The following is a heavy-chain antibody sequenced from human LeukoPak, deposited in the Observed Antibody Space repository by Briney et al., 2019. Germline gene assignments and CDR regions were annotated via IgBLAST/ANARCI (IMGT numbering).Heavy chain of an antibody. CDR3: ARDFSRGSYKGRDYYMDV. CDR2: IKQDGSEK. J-gene: IGHJ6*03. Sequence: AGGSLRLSCTASGFTFSNYWMSWVRQAPGKGLEWVANIKQDGSEKYYVDSVKGRFTISRDNSKNTLYLQMNSLRAEDTAVYYCARDFSRGSYKGRDYYMDVWGKGTTVTISS. D-gene: IGHD1-26*01. CDR1: GFTFSNYW. V-gene: IGHV3-7*01.